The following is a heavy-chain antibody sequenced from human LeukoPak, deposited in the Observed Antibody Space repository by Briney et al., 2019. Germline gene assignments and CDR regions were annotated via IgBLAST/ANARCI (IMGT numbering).Heavy chain of an antibody. Sequence: SETLSLTCTVSGGSISNNCWSWIRQPPGKGLEWIGYIYYSGSTYYNPSLKSRVTISVDTSKNQFSLKLSSVTAADTAVYYCARVGGLYYDSSGYYVDYWGQGTLVTVSS. J-gene: IGHJ4*02. V-gene: IGHV4-59*08. CDR2: IYYSGST. CDR1: GGSISNNC. CDR3: ARVGGLYYDSSGYYVDY. D-gene: IGHD3-22*01.